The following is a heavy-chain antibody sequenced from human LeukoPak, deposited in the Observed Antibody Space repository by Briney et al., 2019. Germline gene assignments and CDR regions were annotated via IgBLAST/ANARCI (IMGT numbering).Heavy chain of an antibody. D-gene: IGHD4-11*01. CDR2: IYSGGST. J-gene: IGHJ4*02. V-gene: IGHV3-66*02. CDR1: GFTVSSNY. CDR3: ARVLTSTSTVLDY. Sequence: GGSLRLSCAASGFTVSSNYMSWVRQAAGKVLEWVSVIYSGGSTYYADSVKGRFTISRDNSKNTLYLQMNSLRAEDTAVYYCARVLTSTSTVLDYWGQGTLVTVS.